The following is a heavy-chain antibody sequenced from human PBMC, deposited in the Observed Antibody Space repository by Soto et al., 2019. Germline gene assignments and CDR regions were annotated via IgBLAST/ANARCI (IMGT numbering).Heavy chain of an antibody. CDR2: IYWDDDK. CDR1: GFSLSTSGVG. J-gene: IGHJ3*02. D-gene: IGHD3-22*01. Sequence: QITLKESGPTLVKPTQTLTLTCTFSGFSLSTSGVGVGWICQPPGKALEWLALIYWDDDKRYSPSLKSRLTITKDTSKNQVVLTMTNMDPVDTATYYCAHAIYDSSGYYYGVAAFDIWGQGTMVTVSS. V-gene: IGHV2-5*02. CDR3: AHAIYDSSGYYYGVAAFDI.